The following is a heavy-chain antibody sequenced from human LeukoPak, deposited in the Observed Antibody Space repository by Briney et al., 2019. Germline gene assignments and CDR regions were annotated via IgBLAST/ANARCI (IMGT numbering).Heavy chain of an antibody. Sequence: PGGSLRLSCAASGFTFSNAWMSCVRQAPGKGLEWVGRIKRKSDGETTDYAAPVKGRFTISRDDSKNTLHLQMNSLKTEDTAVYYCTSDPYSGSYNYYYGMDVWGQGTTVTVSS. V-gene: IGHV3-15*01. CDR1: GFTFSNAW. CDR3: TSDPYSGSYNYYYGMDV. D-gene: IGHD1-26*01. CDR2: IKRKSDGETT. J-gene: IGHJ6*02.